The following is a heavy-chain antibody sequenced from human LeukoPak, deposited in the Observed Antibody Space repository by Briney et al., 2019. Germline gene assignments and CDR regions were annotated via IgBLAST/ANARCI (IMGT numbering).Heavy chain of an antibody. CDR2: INPNSGGT. V-gene: IGHV1-2*02. D-gene: IGHD6-13*01. Sequence: GASVKVSCKASGYTFTGYYMHWVRQAPGQGLEWMGWINPNSGGTNYAQKFQGRVTMTRDTSISTAYMELSRLRSDDTAVYYCARGFPAAGSPTRFDPWGQGTLVTVSS. J-gene: IGHJ5*02. CDR3: ARGFPAAGSPTRFDP. CDR1: GYTFTGYY.